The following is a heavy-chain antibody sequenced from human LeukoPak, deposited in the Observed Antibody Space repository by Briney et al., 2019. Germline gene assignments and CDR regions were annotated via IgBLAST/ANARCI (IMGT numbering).Heavy chain of an antibody. V-gene: IGHV3-53*01. J-gene: IGHJ6*03. Sequence: GGSLRLSCAASGFTLSSYAMSWVRQAPGKGLEWVSVIYSGGSTYYADSVKGRFTISRDNSKNTLYLQMNSLRAEDTAVYYCARVPTGYSSSWYYYYYMDVWGKGTTVTVSS. CDR2: IYSGGST. D-gene: IGHD6-13*01. CDR1: GFTLSSYA. CDR3: ARVPTGYSSSWYYYYYMDV.